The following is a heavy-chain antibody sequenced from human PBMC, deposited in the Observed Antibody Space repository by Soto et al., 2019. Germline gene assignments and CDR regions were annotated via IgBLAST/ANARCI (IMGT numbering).Heavy chain of an antibody. V-gene: IGHV1-18*04. Sequence: ASVKVSCKASGYTFTSYGISWVRQAPGQGLEWMGWISAYNGNTNYAQKLQGRVTMTTDTSTSTAYMELRSLRSDDTAVYYCARDIAITIFGVVTPPPDYWGQGTLVTV. D-gene: IGHD3-3*01. CDR2: ISAYNGNT. J-gene: IGHJ4*02. CDR3: ARDIAITIFGVVTPPPDY. CDR1: GYTFTSYG.